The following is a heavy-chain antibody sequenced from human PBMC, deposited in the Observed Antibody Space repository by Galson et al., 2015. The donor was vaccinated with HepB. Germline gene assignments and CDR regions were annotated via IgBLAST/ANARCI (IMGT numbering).Heavy chain of an antibody. CDR1: GFTFRNYG. D-gene: IGHD6-19*01. V-gene: IGHV3-30*02. J-gene: IGHJ4*02. Sequence: SLRLSCAASGFTFRNYGMHWVRQAPGKGLEWVAFIRYDGSNTYYADSVKGRFTISRDNSKNTLNLLMNSLRAEDTAVYYCAKDWLWYSSGSPFDYWGQGTLVTVSS. CDR3: AKDWLWYSSGSPFDY. CDR2: IRYDGSNT.